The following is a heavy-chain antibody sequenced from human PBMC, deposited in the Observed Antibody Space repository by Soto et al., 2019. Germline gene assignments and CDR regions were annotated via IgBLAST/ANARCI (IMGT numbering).Heavy chain of an antibody. CDR1: GFTFSTYA. J-gene: IGHJ4*02. CDR2: ISGSGDST. D-gene: IGHD6-19*01. Sequence: GGSLRLSCAASGFTFSTYAMNWVRQAPGKGLEWVSGISGSGDSTYYADSVKGRFIVSRDNSKNTLYLQMNSLRAEDTAVFYCAKERSSGWSLDFWGEGTLVTVSS. V-gene: IGHV3-23*01. CDR3: AKERSSGWSLDF.